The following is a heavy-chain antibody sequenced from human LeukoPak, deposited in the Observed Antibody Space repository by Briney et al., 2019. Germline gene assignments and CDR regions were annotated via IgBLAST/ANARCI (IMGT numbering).Heavy chain of an antibody. CDR1: GFTFSSYS. V-gene: IGHV3-30*18. CDR2: ISYDGSNK. Sequence: GGSLRLSCAASGFTFSSYSMHWVRQAPGKGLEWVAVISYDGSNKYYADSVKGRFTISRDNSKNTLYLQMNSLRAEDTAVYYCAKDGPAMVRGVIGPWGQGTLVTVSS. J-gene: IGHJ5*02. D-gene: IGHD3-10*01. CDR3: AKDGPAMVRGVIGP.